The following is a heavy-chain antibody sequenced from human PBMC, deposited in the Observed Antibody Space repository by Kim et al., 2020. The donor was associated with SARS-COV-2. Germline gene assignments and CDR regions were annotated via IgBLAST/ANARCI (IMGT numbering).Heavy chain of an antibody. D-gene: IGHD3-10*01. CDR3: ARELGTIDY. Sequence: GGSLRLSCAASGFTFSSYNINWVRQAPGKGLEWVSSISGSGAYIYYVDSVKGRFTISRDNAKNSLYLQMNSLRAEDTAVYYCARELGTIDYWGQGTLVTVSS. CDR1: GFTFSSYN. V-gene: IGHV3-21*01. J-gene: IGHJ4*02. CDR2: ISGSGAYI.